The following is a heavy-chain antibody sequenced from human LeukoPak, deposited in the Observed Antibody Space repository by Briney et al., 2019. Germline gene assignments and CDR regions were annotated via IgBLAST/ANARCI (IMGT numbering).Heavy chain of an antibody. CDR2: INQDGSEE. Sequence: GGALRLSCAASGFSFRTFWMSWIRQAPGKEPEWVADINQDGSEEYYLQSVRGRFTVSRDNAQNAVFLQMTNLRADDTAVYYCARWKMELQRNAFDFWGQGTVVTVSS. D-gene: IGHD1-26*01. CDR3: ARWKMELQRNAFDF. V-gene: IGHV3-7*01. CDR1: GFSFRTFW. J-gene: IGHJ3*01.